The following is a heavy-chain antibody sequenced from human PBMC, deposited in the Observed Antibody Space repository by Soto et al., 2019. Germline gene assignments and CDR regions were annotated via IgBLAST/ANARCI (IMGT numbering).Heavy chain of an antibody. CDR3: ARGDGISGPEGY. D-gene: IGHD2-15*01. J-gene: IGHJ4*02. CDR2: ISYDGSNK. CDR1: GFTFSSYA. Sequence: QVQLVESGGGVVQPGRSLRLSCATSGFTFSSYAMHWVRQAPGKGPEWVAIISYDGSNKYYADSVKGRFIISRDNSKNTLFLQMNSLRTEDTAVYHWARGDGISGPEGYWGQGTLVTVSS. V-gene: IGHV3-30-3*01.